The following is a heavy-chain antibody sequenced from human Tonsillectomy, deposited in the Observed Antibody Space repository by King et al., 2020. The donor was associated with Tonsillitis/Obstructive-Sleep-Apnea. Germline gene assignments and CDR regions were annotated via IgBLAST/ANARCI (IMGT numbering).Heavy chain of an antibody. J-gene: IGHJ4*02. V-gene: IGHV4-61*01. Sequence: VQLQESGPGLVKPSETLSLTCTVSGGSVSSGNYYWSWIRQPPGKGLGWSGHIYHSGSTNYNPSLKSRATISVDTSKNKFSLKLSSVTAAVTAVYYWAAQPLECWSGNYYLDYWGQGTLVTVSS. CDR3: AAQPLECWSGNYYLDY. D-gene: IGHD3-3*01. CDR2: IYHSGST. CDR1: GGSVSSGNYY.